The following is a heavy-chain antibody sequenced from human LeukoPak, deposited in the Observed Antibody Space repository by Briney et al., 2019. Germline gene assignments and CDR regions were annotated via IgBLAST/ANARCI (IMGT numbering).Heavy chain of an antibody. CDR3: ARVRAGTTTKRAFDI. D-gene: IGHD1-7*01. J-gene: IGHJ3*02. CDR2: IYYSGST. Sequence: SETLSLTCTVSGGSVSSGSYYWSWIRQPPGKGLEWIGYIYYSGSTNYNPSLKSRVTISVDTSKNQFSLKLSSVTAADTAVYYCARVRAGTTTKRAFDIWGQGTLVTVSS. V-gene: IGHV4-61*01. CDR1: GGSVSSGSYY.